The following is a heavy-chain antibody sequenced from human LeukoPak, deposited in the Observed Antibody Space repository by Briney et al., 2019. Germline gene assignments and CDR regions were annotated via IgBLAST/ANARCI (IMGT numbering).Heavy chain of an antibody. D-gene: IGHD1-26*01. J-gene: IGHJ4*02. CDR1: GFTFSSYA. CDR2: ISGSGGNI. V-gene: IGHV3-23*01. Sequence: GGSLRLSCTASGFTFSSYAMSWVRQAPGMGLEWVSGISGSGGNINYADSVKGRFTISRDNSKNTLYLQMNSLRAEDTAVYYCAKDEVPYSGSQEWGYWGQGTLVTVSA. CDR3: AKDEVPYSGSQEWGY.